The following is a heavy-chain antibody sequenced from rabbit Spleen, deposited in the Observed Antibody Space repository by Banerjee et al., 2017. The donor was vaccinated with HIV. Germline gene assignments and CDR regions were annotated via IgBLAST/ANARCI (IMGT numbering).Heavy chain of an antibody. V-gene: IGHV1S45*01. D-gene: IGHD2-1*01. J-gene: IGHJ4*01. CDR3: ATDVDYDGGFNL. CDR1: GFSFISSYY. Sequence: QEQLEESGGGLVQPEGSLTLACTASGFSFISSYYMCWVRQAPGKGLEWIACIDTGFGGSTYYASWAKGRFTISKTSSTTVTLQMTSLTAADTATYFYATDVDYDGGFNLWGPGTLVSVS. CDR2: IDTGFGGST.